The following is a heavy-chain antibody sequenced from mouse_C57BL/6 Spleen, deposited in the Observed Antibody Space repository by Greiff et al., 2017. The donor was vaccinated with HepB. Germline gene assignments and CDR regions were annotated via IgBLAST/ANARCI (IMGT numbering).Heavy chain of an antibody. CDR1: GYSITSDY. V-gene: IGHV3-8*01. D-gene: IGHD1-1*02. CDR2: ISYSGST. J-gene: IGHJ1*03. Sequence: EVKLVESGPGLAKPSQTLSLTCSVTGYSITSDYWNWIRKFPGNKLEYMGYISYSGSTYYNPSLKSRISITRDTSKNQYYLQLNSVTTEDTATYYCARYRGGYGWYFDVWGTGTTVTVSS. CDR3: ARYRGGYGWYFDV.